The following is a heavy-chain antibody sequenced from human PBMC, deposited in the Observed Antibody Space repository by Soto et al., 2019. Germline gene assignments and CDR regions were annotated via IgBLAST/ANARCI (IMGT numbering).Heavy chain of an antibody. CDR3: ARDGWEWLLLYGMDV. D-gene: IGHD3-22*01. Sequence: EVQLVESGGGLVKPGGSLRLSCAASGFTFSSYSMNWVRQAPGKGLEWVSSISSSSSYIYYADSVKGRFTISRDNAKNSLYLQMNSLRAEDTAVYYCARDGWEWLLLYGMDVWGQGTTVTVSS. J-gene: IGHJ6*02. CDR1: GFTFSSYS. V-gene: IGHV3-21*01. CDR2: ISSSSSYI.